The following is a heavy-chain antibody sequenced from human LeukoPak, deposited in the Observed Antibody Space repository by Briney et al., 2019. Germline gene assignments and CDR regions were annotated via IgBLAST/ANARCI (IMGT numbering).Heavy chain of an antibody. CDR1: GYTFTSYD. J-gene: IGHJ4*02. D-gene: IGHD6-19*01. CDR2: MNPNSGNT. V-gene: IGHV1-8*01. Sequence: ASVKVSCKASGYTFTSYDINWVRQATGQGLEWMGWMNPNSGNTGYAQKFQGRVTMTRNTSISTAYMELSSLRSEDTAVYYCARSSGLVINFDYWGQGTLVTVSS. CDR3: ARSSGLVINFDY.